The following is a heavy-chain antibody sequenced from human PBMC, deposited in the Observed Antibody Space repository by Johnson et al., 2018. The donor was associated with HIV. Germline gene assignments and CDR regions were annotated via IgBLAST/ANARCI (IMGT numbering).Heavy chain of an antibody. Sequence: QVQLVESGGGLVQPGGSLRLSCAASGFTFSSYDMHWVRQATGKGLEWVAVIWYDGSNKYYADSVKGRFTISRDNSKNTLYLQMNSLRAEDTAVYYCAKDHVKVANDAFDIWGQGTMVTVSS. CDR2: IWYDGSNK. V-gene: IGHV3-33*06. CDR1: GFTFSSYD. CDR3: AKDHVKVANDAFDI. J-gene: IGHJ3*02. D-gene: IGHD5-12*01.